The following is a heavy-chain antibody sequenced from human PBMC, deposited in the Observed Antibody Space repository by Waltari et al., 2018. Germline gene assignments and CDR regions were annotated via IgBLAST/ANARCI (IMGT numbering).Heavy chain of an antibody. J-gene: IGHJ3*02. CDR1: GGSFSGYY. CDR3: AKPYYDSSGYYYDDDAFDI. CDR2: INHSGST. D-gene: IGHD3-22*01. Sequence: QVQLQQWGAGLLKPSETLSLTCAVYGGSFSGYYWSWIRRPPGQGLEWIGEINHSGSTNYNPSLKSRVTISVDTSKNQFSLKLSSVTAADTAVYYCAKPYYDSSGYYYDDDAFDIWGQGTMVTVSS. V-gene: IGHV4-34*01.